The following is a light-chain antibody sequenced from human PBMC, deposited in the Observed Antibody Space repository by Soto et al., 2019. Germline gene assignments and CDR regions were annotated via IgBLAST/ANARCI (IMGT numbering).Light chain of an antibody. CDR3: QQYSNWPLT. Sequence: EIVLTQSPATLSLSPGERATLSCRASQSVSSYLAWYQQKPGQAPRLLIYDASTRATGIPARFSGSGSGTDFTLTISSLEPEDFAVYYCQQYSNWPLTFGQGTKVEIK. V-gene: IGKV3-11*01. J-gene: IGKJ1*01. CDR1: QSVSSY. CDR2: DAS.